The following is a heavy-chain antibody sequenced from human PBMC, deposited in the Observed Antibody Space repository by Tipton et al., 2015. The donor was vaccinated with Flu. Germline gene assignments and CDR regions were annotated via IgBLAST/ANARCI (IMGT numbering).Heavy chain of an antibody. CDR1: GFAFSSYA. CDR3: AKAKDIVVVVAATPYFDY. D-gene: IGHD2-15*01. V-gene: IGHV3-23*01. J-gene: IGHJ4*02. CDR2: ISGSGGST. Sequence: GSLRLSCAASGFAFSSYAMSWVRQAPGKGLEWVSAISGSGGSTYYADSVKGRFTISRDNSKNTLYLQMNSLRAEDTAVYYCAKAKDIVVVVAATPYFDYWGQGTLVTVSS.